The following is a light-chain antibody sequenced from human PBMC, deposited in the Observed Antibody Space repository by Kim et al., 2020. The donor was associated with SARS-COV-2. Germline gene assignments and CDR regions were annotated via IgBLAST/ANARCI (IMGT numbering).Light chain of an antibody. CDR2: DVN. Sequence: GHSITISCTGTSRDVGGYNYVSWYQQHPGKAPTLMIYDVNKRPSGVSNRFSGSKSGNTASLTISGLQAEDEADYYCSSYTSSTTWVFGGGTQLTVL. V-gene: IGLV2-14*04. J-gene: IGLJ3*02. CDR3: SSYTSSTTWV. CDR1: SRDVGGYNY.